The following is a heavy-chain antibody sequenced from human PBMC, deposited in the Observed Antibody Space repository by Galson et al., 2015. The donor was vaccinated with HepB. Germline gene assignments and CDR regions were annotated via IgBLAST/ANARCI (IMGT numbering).Heavy chain of an antibody. D-gene: IGHD3-10*01. CDR1: GFTFSGPS. CDR3: AGFRAARPGLDD. Sequence: SLRLSCAASGFTFSGPSMSWVRQAPGKGLEWVAVISYDGSNKYYADAVKGRFTISSDNSKNTLYLQMNSLRAEDTAVYYCAGFRAARPGLDDWRPGTLVTASS. CDR2: ISYDGSNK. V-gene: IGHV3-30*03. J-gene: IGHJ4*03.